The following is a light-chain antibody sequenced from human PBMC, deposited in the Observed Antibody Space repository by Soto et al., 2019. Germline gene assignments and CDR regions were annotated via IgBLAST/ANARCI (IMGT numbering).Light chain of an antibody. Sequence: DVVMTQTTLTLSVAPGQPASISCKSSQSLLHITGETFLFWYLQKPGQSPQLLIYEVSTRVSGVPDRFSGSGSGTDFTLEISRVETDDVGIYYCQQTYTSVATFGQGTKVDIK. CDR1: QSLLHITGETF. V-gene: IGKV2-29*01. J-gene: IGKJ1*01. CDR3: QQTYTSVAT. CDR2: EVS.